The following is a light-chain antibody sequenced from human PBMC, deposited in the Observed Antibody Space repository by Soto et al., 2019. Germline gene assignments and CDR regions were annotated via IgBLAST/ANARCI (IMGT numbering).Light chain of an antibody. V-gene: IGKV3-20*01. CDR2: VAS. J-gene: IGKJ1*01. CDR3: PHYGSSPPWT. Sequence: EIVLTQSPGTLSLSPGERGTLSCRASQSVSSSYLAWYQQRPGQAPRLLIYVASSRATGIPDRFSGSGSGTDFTLTITRLEPEDITVYYCPHYGSSPPWTFGQGTKVEVK. CDR1: QSVSSSY.